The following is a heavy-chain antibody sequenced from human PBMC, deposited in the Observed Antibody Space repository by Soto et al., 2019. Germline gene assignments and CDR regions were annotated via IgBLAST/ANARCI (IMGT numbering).Heavy chain of an antibody. J-gene: IGHJ4*02. CDR3: ARGSPVVVNYDY. V-gene: IGHV4-30-4*01. D-gene: IGHD2-15*01. CDR1: GGSISSGDYY. Sequence: LSLTCPVSGGSISSGDYYWSWIRQPPGKGLEWSEYIYYSGSNYYNTSLKSRVTISVDTSKRQFSMKLSSVTAADTAVYYCARGSPVVVNYDYWGQGTLVTVSS. CDR2: IYYSGSN.